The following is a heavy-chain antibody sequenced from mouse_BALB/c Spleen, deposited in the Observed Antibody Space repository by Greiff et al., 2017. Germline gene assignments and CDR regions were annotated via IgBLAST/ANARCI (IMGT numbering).Heavy chain of an antibody. CDR2: INPYNDGT. CDR1: GYTFTSYV. J-gene: IGHJ4*01. D-gene: IGHD1-1*01. V-gene: IGHV1-14*01. Sequence: VQLQQSGPELVKPGASVKMSCKASGYTFTSYVMHWVKQKPGQGLEWIGYINPYNDGTKYNEKFKGKATLTSDKSSSTAYMELSSLTSEDSAVYYCARGGSSGNYYAMDYWGQGTSVTVSS. CDR3: ARGGSSGNYYAMDY.